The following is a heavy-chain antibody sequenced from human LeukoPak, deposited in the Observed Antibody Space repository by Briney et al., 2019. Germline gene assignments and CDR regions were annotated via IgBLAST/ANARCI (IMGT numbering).Heavy chain of an antibody. D-gene: IGHD5-12*01. J-gene: IGHJ3*02. CDR2: ISGIVGST. V-gene: IGHV3-23*01. Sequence: RRSLRLAFAAAGFTFSSDAMSWVRQAPGKGLEWGSAISGIVGSTYYADSVKGRFTISRDNSKNTLYLQMNSLRAEDTAVYYCAKTRPPRYSGYDSWPDDAFDIWGQGTMVTVSS. CDR1: GFTFSSDA. CDR3: AKTRPPRYSGYDSWPDDAFDI.